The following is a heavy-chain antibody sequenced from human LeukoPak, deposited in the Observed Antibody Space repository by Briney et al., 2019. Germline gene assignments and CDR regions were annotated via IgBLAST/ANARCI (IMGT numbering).Heavy chain of an antibody. D-gene: IGHD2-15*01. Sequence: PSETLSLTCAVSGGSISSGGYSWSWIRQPPGKGLEWIGYIYHSGSTYYNPSLKSRVTISVDTSKNQFSLKLSSVTAADTAVYYCARGDCSGGSCYLFDYWGQGALVTVSS. J-gene: IGHJ4*02. CDR2: IYHSGST. V-gene: IGHV4-30-2*01. CDR1: GGSISSGGYS. CDR3: ARGDCSGGSCYLFDY.